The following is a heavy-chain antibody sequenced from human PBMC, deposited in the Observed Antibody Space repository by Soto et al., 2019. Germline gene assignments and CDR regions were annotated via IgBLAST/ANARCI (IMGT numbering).Heavy chain of an antibody. D-gene: IGHD3-10*01. V-gene: IGHV3-30-3*01. CDR1: GFTFSSYA. CDR2: ISYDGSNK. Sequence: QVQLVESGGGVVQPGRTLRLSCAASGFTFSSYAMHWFRQAPGKGLEWVAVISYDGSNKYYADSVKGRFTISRDNSKNTLYLQMNSLSAEDTAVYYCARGTYGSGENWFDPWGQGTLVTVSS. J-gene: IGHJ5*02. CDR3: ARGTYGSGENWFDP.